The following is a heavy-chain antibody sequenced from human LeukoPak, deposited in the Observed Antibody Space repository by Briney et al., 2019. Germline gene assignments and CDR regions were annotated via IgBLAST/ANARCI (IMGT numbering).Heavy chain of an antibody. CDR3: AKDRPNSGWFFDY. D-gene: IGHD6-19*01. CDR1: GFTFTNYA. Sequence: GGSLRLSCAASGFTFTNYAMTWVRQAPGKGLEWVSAISDSGGSTHYADSVKGRFTISRDNSKNTLYLQMNSLRAEDTAVYYCAKDRPNSGWFFDYWGQETLVTVSS. V-gene: IGHV3-23*01. J-gene: IGHJ4*02. CDR2: ISDSGGST.